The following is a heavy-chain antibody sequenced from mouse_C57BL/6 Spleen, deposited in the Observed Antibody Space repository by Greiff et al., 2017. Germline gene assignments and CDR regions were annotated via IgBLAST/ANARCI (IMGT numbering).Heavy chain of an antibody. CDR1: GYTFTEYT. CDR2: FYPGSGSI. J-gene: IGHJ2*01. CDR3: ARHEGRDYSPYLDY. D-gene: IGHD2-12*01. V-gene: IGHV1-62-2*01. Sequence: QVHVKQSGAELVKPGASVKLSCKASGYTFTEYTIHWVKQRSGQGLEWIGWFYPGSGSIKYNEKFKDKATLTADKSSSTVYMELSRLTSEDSAVYFCARHEGRDYSPYLDYWGQGTTLTFSS.